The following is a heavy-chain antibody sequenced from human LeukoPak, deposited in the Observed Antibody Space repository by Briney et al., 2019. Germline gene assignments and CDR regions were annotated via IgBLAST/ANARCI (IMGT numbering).Heavy chain of an antibody. CDR3: ARGGESYYGSGSHDY. CDR2: IKHDGSEK. Sequence: LPGGSLRLSCAASGFSFSSYWMNWVRQAPGKGLEWVANIKHDGSEKYYVDSMKGRFTISRDNAKNSLYLQMNSLRAEDTAVYYCARGGESYYGSGSHDYWGQGTLVTVSS. D-gene: IGHD3-10*01. V-gene: IGHV3-7*01. CDR1: GFSFSSYW. J-gene: IGHJ4*02.